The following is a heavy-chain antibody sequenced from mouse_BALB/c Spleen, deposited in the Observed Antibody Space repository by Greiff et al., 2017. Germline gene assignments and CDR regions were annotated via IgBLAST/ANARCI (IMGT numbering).Heavy chain of an antibody. J-gene: IGHJ4*01. CDR2: IWAGGST. V-gene: IGHV2-9*02. Sequence: VKLVESGPGLVAPSQSLSITCTVSGFSLTSYGVHWVRQPPGKGLEWLGVIWAGGSTNYNSALMSRLSISKDNSKSQVFLKMNSLQTDDTAMYYCARAFLTKPYYYAMDYWGQGTSVTVSS. CDR1: GFSLTSYG. CDR3: ARAFLTKPYYYAMDY.